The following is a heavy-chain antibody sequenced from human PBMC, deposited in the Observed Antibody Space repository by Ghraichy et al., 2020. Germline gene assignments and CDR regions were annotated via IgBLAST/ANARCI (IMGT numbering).Heavy chain of an antibody. V-gene: IGHV4-59*01. CDR2: IYYSGST. D-gene: IGHD6-13*01. CDR3: ARDQSPFSSTGYYYYYGMDV. CDR1: GGSISSYY. J-gene: IGHJ6*02. Sequence: SETLSLTCTVSGGSISSYYWSWIRQPPGKGLEWIGYIYYSGSTNYNPSLKSRVTISVDTSKNQFSLKLSSVTAADTAVYYCARDQSPFSSTGYYYYYGMDVWGQGTTVTVSS.